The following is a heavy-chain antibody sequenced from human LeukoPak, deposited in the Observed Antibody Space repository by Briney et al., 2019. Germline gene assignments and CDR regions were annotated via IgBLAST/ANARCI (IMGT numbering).Heavy chain of an antibody. CDR3: ARDLMGIAYRGAFYY. CDR2: IRYDGSNK. V-gene: IGHV3-30*02. CDR1: GFTFSSYG. Sequence: PGGSLRLSCAASGFTFSSYGMHWVRQAPGKGLEWVAFIRYDGSNKYYADFVKGRFTISRDNSKNTLYLQMNSLRAEDTAVYYCARDLMGIAYRGAFYYWGQGTLVTVSS. D-gene: IGHD6-13*01. J-gene: IGHJ4*02.